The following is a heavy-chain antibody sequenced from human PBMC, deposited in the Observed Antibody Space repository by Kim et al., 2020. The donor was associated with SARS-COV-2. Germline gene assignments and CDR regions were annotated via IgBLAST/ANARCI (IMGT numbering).Heavy chain of an antibody. CDR2: INHSGST. V-gene: IGHV4-34*01. CDR3: AGEYYDFLGGYGLDV. J-gene: IGHJ6*02. CDR1: GGSFSGYY. D-gene: IGHD3-3*01. Sequence: SETLSLTCAVYGGSFSGYYWSWIRQPPGKGLEWIGEINHSGSTNYNPSLKSRVTISVDTSKNQFSLKLSSVTAADTAVYYCAGEYYDFLGGYGLDVWGQG.